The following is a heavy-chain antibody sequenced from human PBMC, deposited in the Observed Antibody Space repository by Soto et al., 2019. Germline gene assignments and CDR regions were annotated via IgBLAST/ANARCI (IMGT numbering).Heavy chain of an antibody. CDR3: ARDRYYDSSGYFYYFDY. D-gene: IGHD3-22*01. Sequence: QVQLVESGGGVVQPGRSLRLSCAASGFTFSSYAISWVRQAPGQGLEWMGGIIPIFGTANYAQKFQGRVTITADKSTSTAYMELSSLRSEDTAVYYCARDRYYDSSGYFYYFDYWGQGTLVTVSS. CDR1: GFTFSSYA. CDR2: IIPIFGTA. V-gene: IGHV1-69*06. J-gene: IGHJ4*02.